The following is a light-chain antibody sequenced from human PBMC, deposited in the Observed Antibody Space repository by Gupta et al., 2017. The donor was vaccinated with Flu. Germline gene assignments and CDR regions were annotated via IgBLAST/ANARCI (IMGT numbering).Light chain of an antibody. J-gene: IGKJ2*01. CDR2: WAS. CDR1: QSVLFDSNKRNY. CDR3: QQYYCSPYT. Sequence: DIVMHQSSDSLAVFLGERATITCKSSQSVLFDSNKRNYLAWYQQKPGQPPKLLIRWASTRESGVPDRFSGSGSGTDFTLTISSLQAEDVAEYYCQQYYCSPYTFGQGTKLEIK. V-gene: IGKV4-1*01.